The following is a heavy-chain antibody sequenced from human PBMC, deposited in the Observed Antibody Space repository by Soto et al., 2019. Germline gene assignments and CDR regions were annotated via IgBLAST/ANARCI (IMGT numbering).Heavy chain of an antibody. J-gene: IGHJ5*02. CDR2: INPSGGST. V-gene: IGHV1-46*01. D-gene: IGHD2-21*01. CDR3: ARDMRDSYSDLHWFDP. Sequence: GASVKVSCKASGYTFTSYYMHWVRQAPGQGLEWMGIINPSGGSTSYAQKFQGRVTMTRDTSTSTVYMELSSLRSEDTAVYYCARDMRDSYSDLHWFDPWGQGTLVTVSS. CDR1: GYTFTSYY.